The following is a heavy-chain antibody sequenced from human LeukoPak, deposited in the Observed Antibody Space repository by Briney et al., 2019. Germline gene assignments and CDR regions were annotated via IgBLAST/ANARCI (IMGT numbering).Heavy chain of an antibody. CDR2: ISGSGTYI. Sequence: GGSLRLSCAASGFTFSSYDMNCVRQAPGKGLEWVSAISGSGTYIYYAESVKGRFTISRDNAKNSLYLQMDSLRVEDTAVYYCARFVGPATKQYFDYWGQGILVTVSS. V-gene: IGHV3-21*06. CDR3: ARFVGPATKQYFDY. D-gene: IGHD6-19*01. CDR1: GFTFSSYD. J-gene: IGHJ4*02.